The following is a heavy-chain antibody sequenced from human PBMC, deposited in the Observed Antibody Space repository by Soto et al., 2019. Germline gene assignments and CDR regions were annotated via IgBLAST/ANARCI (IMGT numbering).Heavy chain of an antibody. CDR1: GFTFNTYA. Sequence: EVQLLESGGALVPPGGSLRLSCAASGFTFNTYAMSWVRQAPGKELEWGSGISGSGVTPYYVDSVMGRFTISGDNSKNTLYLQMNSLRSEDTAVYYCAKNWGGIPRGYCDVWGLGTLVTVSS. J-gene: IGHJ4*02. CDR3: AKNWGGIPRGYCDV. CDR2: ISGSGVTP. V-gene: IGHV3-23*01. D-gene: IGHD3-16*01.